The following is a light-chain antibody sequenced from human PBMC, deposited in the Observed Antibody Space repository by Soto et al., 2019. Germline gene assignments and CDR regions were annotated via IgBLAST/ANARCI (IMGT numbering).Light chain of an antibody. V-gene: IGLV2-8*01. Sequence: QSALTQPPSASGSPGQSVTISCTGTSSDVGAYKYVSWYQQYPGKATKLMIYEVTNRPSGVPDHFSGSKSDNTASLTVSGLQAEDEADYYCTSYGGNPIWVFGGGTKLTVL. J-gene: IGLJ3*02. CDR2: EVT. CDR1: SSDVGAYKY. CDR3: TSYGGNPIWV.